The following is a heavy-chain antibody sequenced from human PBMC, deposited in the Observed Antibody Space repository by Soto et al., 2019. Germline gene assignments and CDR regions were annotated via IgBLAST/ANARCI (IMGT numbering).Heavy chain of an antibody. Sequence: ASVKVSCKASGYTFTSYYMHWVRQAPGQGLEWMGIINPSGGSTSYAQKFQGRVTMTRDTSTSTVYMELSSLRSEDTAAYYCARDGGYCGGDCYSDYWGRGRLVNVCS. CDR3: ARDGGYCGGDCYSDY. V-gene: IGHV1-46*01. CDR1: GYTFTSYY. D-gene: IGHD2-21*02. J-gene: IGHJ4*02. CDR2: INPSGGST.